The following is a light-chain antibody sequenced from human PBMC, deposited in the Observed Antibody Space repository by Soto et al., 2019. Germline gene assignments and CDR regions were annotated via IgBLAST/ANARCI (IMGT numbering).Light chain of an antibody. Sequence: DIQMTHSPSSVSASVGDRVIITCLASQSVSIWFVWYQQKPGKAPKILSYAASNLQHGTPSRFSGSGSGPDFTLTSKSMQPEDFATYYCQQDNSLPLIFGGATHVEV. CDR1: QSVSIW. CDR2: AAS. CDR3: QQDNSLPLI. J-gene: IGKJ4*01. V-gene: IGKV1D-12*01.